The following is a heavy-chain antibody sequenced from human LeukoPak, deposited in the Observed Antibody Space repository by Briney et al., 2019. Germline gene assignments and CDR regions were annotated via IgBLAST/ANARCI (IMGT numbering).Heavy chain of an antibody. J-gene: IGHJ5*01. CDR3: TFDS. CDR2: MNEDGSEK. Sequence: GGSLRLSCAASGFGFSNYWMSWVRQAPEKGLEWVANMNEDGSEKNYVDSVKRRFTISRDNAQDSLYLQMNSMYYCASDRGSSTFDSWGQGTLLTVSS. V-gene: IGHV3-7*01. D-gene: IGHD3-10*01. CDR1: GFGFSNYW.